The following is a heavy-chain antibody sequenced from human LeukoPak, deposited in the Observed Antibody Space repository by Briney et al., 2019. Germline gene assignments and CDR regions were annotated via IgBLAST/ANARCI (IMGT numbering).Heavy chain of an antibody. CDR2: IIPIFGTA. V-gene: IGHV1-69*13. Sequence: SVKVSCKASGGTFSSYAISWVRQAPGQGLEWMGGIIPIFGTANYAQKFQGRVTITADESTSTAYMELSSLRSEDTAVYYCASGLLWFGVDYYLDVWGKGTTVTVSS. J-gene: IGHJ6*03. D-gene: IGHD3-10*01. CDR3: ASGLLWFGVDYYLDV. CDR1: GGTFSSYA.